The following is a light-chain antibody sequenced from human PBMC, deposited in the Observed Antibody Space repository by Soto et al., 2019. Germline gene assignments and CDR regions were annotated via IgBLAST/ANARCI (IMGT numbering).Light chain of an antibody. V-gene: IGKV3-20*01. J-gene: IGKJ2*01. Sequence: EIVLTQSPGTLSLSPGERATPSCRASQSISNNYLAWYQQKLGQAPRLLIYGASSRATGIPDRFSGSGSGTDFSLILSRLEPEDFSVDYCQKYGPPPPRTFGQGTKLEIK. CDR2: GAS. CDR1: QSISNNY. CDR3: QKYGPPPPRT.